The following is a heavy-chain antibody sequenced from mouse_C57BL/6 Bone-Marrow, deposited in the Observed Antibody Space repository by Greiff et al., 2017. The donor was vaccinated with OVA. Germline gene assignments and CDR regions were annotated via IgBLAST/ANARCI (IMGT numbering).Heavy chain of an antibody. CDR2: INPGSGGT. D-gene: IGHD3-2*02. CDR3: ARQLRLLYYYAMDY. J-gene: IGHJ4*01. Sequence: QVQLKQSGAELVRPGTSVKVSCKASGYAFTNYLIEWVKQRPGQGLEWIGVINPGSGGTNYNEKFKGKATLTADKSSSTAYMQRSSLTSEDSAVYFCARQLRLLYYYAMDYWGQGTSVTVSS. CDR1: GYAFTNYL. V-gene: IGHV1-54*01.